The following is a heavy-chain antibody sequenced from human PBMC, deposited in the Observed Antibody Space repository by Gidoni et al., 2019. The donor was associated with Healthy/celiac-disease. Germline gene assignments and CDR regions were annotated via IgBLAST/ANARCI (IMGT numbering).Heavy chain of an antibody. V-gene: IGHV3-9*01. Sequence: EVQLVESGGGLVQPGRSLRLSCAASGFTFDDYAMHWVRQAPGKGLEWVSCISWNSGSIGYADSVKGRFTISRDNAKNSLYLQMNSLRAEDTALYYCAKGLVSGWRYYFDYWGQGTLVTVSS. CDR2: ISWNSGSI. J-gene: IGHJ4*02. D-gene: IGHD6-19*01. CDR3: AKGLVSGWRYYFDY. CDR1: GFTFDDYA.